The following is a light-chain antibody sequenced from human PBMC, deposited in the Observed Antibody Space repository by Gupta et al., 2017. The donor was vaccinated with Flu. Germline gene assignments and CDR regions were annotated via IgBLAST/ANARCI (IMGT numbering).Light chain of an antibody. J-gene: IGLJ1*01. Sequence: QSVLTQPPSVSAAPGQKVVISCSGSTSNIGDNYVSWYQQLPGSAPKLLIYQNDMRPSGIPDRFSGSKSGTSATLVISGLQAGDEADYYCGTWDGYVSGRGLFGTGTKVTVL. CDR3: GTWDGYVSGRGL. CDR1: TSNIGDNY. V-gene: IGLV1-51*02. CDR2: QND.